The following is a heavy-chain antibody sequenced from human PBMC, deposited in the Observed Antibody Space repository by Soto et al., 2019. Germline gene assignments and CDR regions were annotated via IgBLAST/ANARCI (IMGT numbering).Heavy chain of an antibody. CDR3: ARAASYGDYGYYYGMDV. V-gene: IGHV3-53*01. CDR2: IYSGGST. D-gene: IGHD4-17*01. CDR1: GFTVSSNY. Sequence: GGCLRLSCAASGFTVSSNYMSWVRQAPGKGLEWVSVIYSGGSTYYADSVKGRFTISRDNSKNTLYLQMNSLRAEDTAVYYCARAASYGDYGYYYGMDVWGQGTTVTVSS. J-gene: IGHJ6*02.